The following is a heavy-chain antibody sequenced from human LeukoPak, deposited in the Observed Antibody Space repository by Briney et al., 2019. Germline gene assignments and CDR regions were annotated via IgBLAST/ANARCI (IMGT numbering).Heavy chain of an antibody. D-gene: IGHD3-10*01. CDR2: IYYSGST. V-gene: IGHV4-39*01. Sequence: KPSETPSLTRTVSGGSISSSSYYWGWIRQPPRKGLGWIGSIYYSGSTYYNPSLKSRVTISVDTSKNQFSLKLSSVTAADTAVYYCARLGFGEYYFDYWGQGTLVTVSS. CDR3: ARLGFGEYYFDY. CDR1: GGSISSSSYY. J-gene: IGHJ4*02.